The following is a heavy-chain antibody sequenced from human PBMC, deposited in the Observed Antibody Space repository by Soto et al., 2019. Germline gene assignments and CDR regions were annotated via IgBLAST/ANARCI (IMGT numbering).Heavy chain of an antibody. V-gene: IGHV3-30*18. Sequence: PGGSLRLSCAASGFTFSSYGMHWVRQAPGKGLEWVAVISYDGSNKYYADSVKGRFTISRDNSKNTLYLQMNSLRAEDTAVYYCAKDDPSTGSGSYIGYWGQGTVVTVSS. D-gene: IGHD3-10*01. J-gene: IGHJ4*02. CDR2: ISYDGSNK. CDR3: AKDDPSTGSGSYIGY. CDR1: GFTFSSYG.